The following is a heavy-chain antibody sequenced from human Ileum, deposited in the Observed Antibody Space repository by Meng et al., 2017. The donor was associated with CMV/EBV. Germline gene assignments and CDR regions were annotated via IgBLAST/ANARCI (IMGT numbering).Heavy chain of an antibody. J-gene: IGHJ4*02. CDR1: GFTFSNYW. CDR2: ISTDGTTT. V-gene: IGHV3-74*01. Sequence: GESLKISCAASGFTFSNYWMHWARHAPGKGLVWVSRISTDGTTTSYADSVKVRFTISSNNAKNTLDLQMNGLRAADTALYYCTKHLTGELDYWGQGTLVTVSS. D-gene: IGHD7-27*01. CDR3: TKHLTGELDY.